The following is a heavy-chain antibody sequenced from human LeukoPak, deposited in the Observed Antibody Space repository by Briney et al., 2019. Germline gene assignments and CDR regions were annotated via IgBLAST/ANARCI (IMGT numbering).Heavy chain of an antibody. CDR2: ISDYNGNT. Sequence: GASVKVSCKAAGYTYTSYLISWVRPAPGQGLEWMEWISDYNGNTNHAQKLQGRVTMTTDTSSSRAYMELRSLRADDTAVYYCARVDGSMIPLWDYWGRGGLATVSS. CDR1: GYTYTSYL. J-gene: IGHJ4*02. V-gene: IGHV1-18*01. D-gene: IGHD3-10*01. CDR3: ARVDGSMIPLWDY.